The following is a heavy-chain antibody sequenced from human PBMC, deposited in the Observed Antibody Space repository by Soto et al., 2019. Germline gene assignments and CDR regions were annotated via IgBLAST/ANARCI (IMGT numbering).Heavy chain of an antibody. CDR1: GGSISSTHW. CDR3: ARREDGNGQWDY. CDR2: IYHSGST. V-gene: IGHV4-4*02. J-gene: IGHJ4*02. D-gene: IGHD2-8*01. Sequence: QVQLQESGPGLVKPLGILSLTCAVSGGSISSTHWWSWVRQPPGKGLEWIGEIYHSGSTNYNPSLESRVTLSVDKSKNHFSLKLRSVTAADTAVYYCARREDGNGQWDYWGQGTLVTVSS.